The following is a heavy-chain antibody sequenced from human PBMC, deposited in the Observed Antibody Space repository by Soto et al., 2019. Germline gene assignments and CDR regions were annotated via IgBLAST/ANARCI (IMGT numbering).Heavy chain of an antibody. D-gene: IGHD2-2*01. Sequence: PGGSLRLSCAASGFTFSSYGMHWVRQAPGKGLEWVAVISYDGSNKYYADSVKGRFTISRDNSKNTLYLQMNSLRAEDTAVYYCAKVMWDIVLVPAAVPGFDYWGQGTLVTVSS. CDR3: AKVMWDIVLVPAAVPGFDY. CDR2: ISYDGSNK. V-gene: IGHV3-30*18. CDR1: GFTFSSYG. J-gene: IGHJ4*02.